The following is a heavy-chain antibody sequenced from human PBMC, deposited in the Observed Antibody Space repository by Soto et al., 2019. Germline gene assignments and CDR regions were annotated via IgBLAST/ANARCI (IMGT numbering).Heavy chain of an antibody. CDR1: EFTISSYA. D-gene: IGHD6-19*01. J-gene: IGHJ4*02. CDR2: ISYDGSSK. V-gene: IGHV3-30-3*01. CDR3: ASDAVEMDH. Sequence: GGSLRLSCAASEFTISSYAMHWVRQAPGKGLEWVAVISYDGSSKYNTDSVKGPFTVSRDKSKNTVYLQMHSLTVEDTAVYYCASDAVEMDHWGQGTLVTVSS.